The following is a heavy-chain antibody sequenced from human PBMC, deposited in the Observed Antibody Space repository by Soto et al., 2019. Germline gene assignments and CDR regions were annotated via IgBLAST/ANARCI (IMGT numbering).Heavy chain of an antibody. CDR1: GFIFTNAW. CDR2: IKGKADGGTT. CDR3: AAVRWGGTSALEF. J-gene: IGHJ4*02. Sequence: EEQLVESGGGLVKPGGSLRLSCATSGFIFTNAWMTWVRHTPGKGLEWVGRIKGKADGGTTDYAAPVKGRFAILREDSEGTVYLQMNSLKTEDTAVYYCAAVRWGGTSALEFWGQGTLATVSS. D-gene: IGHD3-16*01. V-gene: IGHV3-15*01.